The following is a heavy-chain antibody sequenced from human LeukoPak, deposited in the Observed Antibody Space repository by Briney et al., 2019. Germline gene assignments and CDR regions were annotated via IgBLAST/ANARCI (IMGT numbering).Heavy chain of an antibody. Sequence: GASVKFCCNASGYSFTRYGVTWVRQATGHVLELIVWISPYNGNTNYAQKFQGRVTMTTDTSTTTAYMDVRSLRFDDTAVYYCARMGRGVILNTWFDSWGQGTRVTVSS. CDR3: ARMGRGVILNTWFDS. CDR2: ISPYNGNT. D-gene: IGHD3-10*01. J-gene: IGHJ5*01. CDR1: GYSFTRYG. V-gene: IGHV1-18*01.